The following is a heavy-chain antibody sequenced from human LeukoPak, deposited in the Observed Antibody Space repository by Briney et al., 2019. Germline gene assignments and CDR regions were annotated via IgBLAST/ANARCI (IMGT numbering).Heavy chain of an antibody. Sequence: GGSLRLSCAASGFTFSSYVMHWVRQAPGKGLEWVAVISYDGNNKYYADSVKGRFTISRDNSKNTLYLQMNSLRAEDTAVYYCARGGPLTDYWGQGTLVTVSS. D-gene: IGHD3-16*01. J-gene: IGHJ4*02. CDR3: ARGGPLTDY. CDR1: GFTFSSYV. V-gene: IGHV3-30*04. CDR2: ISYDGNNK.